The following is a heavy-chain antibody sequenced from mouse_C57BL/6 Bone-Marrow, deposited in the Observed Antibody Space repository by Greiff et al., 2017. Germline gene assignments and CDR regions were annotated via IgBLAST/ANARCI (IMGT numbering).Heavy chain of an antibody. J-gene: IGHJ1*03. CDR2: ISDGGSYT. CDR3: GREDYDYPYWYFDV. D-gene: IGHD2-4*01. Sequence: EVKLMESGGGLVKPGGSLKLSCAASGFTFSSYAMSWVRQTPEKRLEWVATISDGGSYTYYPDNVQGRFTISSDNAKNNLYLQMSHLKSEDTSMYYRGREDYDYPYWYFDVWGTGTTVTVSS. CDR1: GFTFSSYA. V-gene: IGHV5-4*01.